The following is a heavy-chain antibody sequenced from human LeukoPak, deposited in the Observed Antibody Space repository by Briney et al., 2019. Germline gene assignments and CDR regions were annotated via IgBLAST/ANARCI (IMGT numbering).Heavy chain of an antibody. CDR3: AKAPKQQLVSNY. V-gene: IGHV3-23*01. D-gene: IGHD6-13*01. J-gene: IGHJ4*02. CDR2: ISGSGAYT. CDR1: GFTFGDYA. Sequence: GGSLRLSCAASGFTFGDYAMSWVRQAPGKGLEWVSSISGSGAYTFYADSLKGRSTISRDNSKKTLYLQMNSLRAEDTAVYYCAKAPKQQLVSNYWGQGTLVTVSS.